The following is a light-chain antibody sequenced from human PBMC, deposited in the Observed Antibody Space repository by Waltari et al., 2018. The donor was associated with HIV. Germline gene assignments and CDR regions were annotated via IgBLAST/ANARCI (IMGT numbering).Light chain of an antibody. CDR3: AAWDDSLNGWV. V-gene: IGLV1-44*01. Sequence: QYVLTQPPSASGTPGQRVSISCSGSSSNIGSYTVNWYQQLPGTAPKLLIYSNNQRPSGVPDRFSGSKSGTSASLAISGLQSEDEADYYCAAWDDSLNGWVFGGGTKLTVL. CDR1: SSNIGSYT. J-gene: IGLJ3*02. CDR2: SNN.